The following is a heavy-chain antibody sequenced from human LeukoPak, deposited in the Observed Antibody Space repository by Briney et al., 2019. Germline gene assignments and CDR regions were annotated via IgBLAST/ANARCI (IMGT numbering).Heavy chain of an antibody. CDR1: GGSISSYY. D-gene: IGHD3-22*01. Sequence: SETLSLTCTVSGGSISSYYWSWIRQPAGKGLEWIGRIYTSGSTNYNPSLKSRVTLSVDTSKNQFSLKLSSVTAADTAVYYCARVRLKYYYDSSGYYPSWFDPWGQGTLVTVSS. CDR2: IYTSGST. V-gene: IGHV4-4*07. J-gene: IGHJ5*02. CDR3: ARVRLKYYYDSSGYYPSWFDP.